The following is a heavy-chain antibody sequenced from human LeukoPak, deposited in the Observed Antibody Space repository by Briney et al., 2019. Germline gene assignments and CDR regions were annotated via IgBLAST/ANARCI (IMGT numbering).Heavy chain of an antibody. CDR2: IYYTGST. V-gene: IGHV4-59*08. J-gene: IGHJ4*02. Sequence: SETLSLTCSVSGGSISSLYWSWVRQPPGKGLEWIGYIYYTGSTNYNPSLRSRVTMFVDISKNQFSLRLSSVTAADTAVYYCARHRAYSSSSPFDYWGQGTLVSVSS. D-gene: IGHD6-6*01. CDR1: GGSISSLY. CDR3: ARHRAYSSSSPFDY.